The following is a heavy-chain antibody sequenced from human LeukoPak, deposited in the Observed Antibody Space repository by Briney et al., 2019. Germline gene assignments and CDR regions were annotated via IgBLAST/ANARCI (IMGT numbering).Heavy chain of an antibody. J-gene: IGHJ4*02. Sequence: SVKVSCKASGGTFSSYAISWVRQAPGQGLEWMGRIIPILGIANYAQKFQGRVTITADKSTSTAYMELSSLRSEDTAVHYCARFIDVGATEGFDYWGQGTLITVSS. CDR2: IIPILGIA. V-gene: IGHV1-69*04. D-gene: IGHD1-26*01. CDR3: ARFIDVGATEGFDY. CDR1: GGTFSSYA.